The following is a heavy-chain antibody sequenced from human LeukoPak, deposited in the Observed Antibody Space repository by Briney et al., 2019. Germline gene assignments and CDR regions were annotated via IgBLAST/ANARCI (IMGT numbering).Heavy chain of an antibody. J-gene: IGHJ4*02. V-gene: IGHV1-69*04. CDR1: GGTFSSYT. CDR3: AREYSPYNFDY. CDR2: IIPILGIA. D-gene: IGHD6-13*01. Sequence: SVKVSCWASGGTFSSYTISWVRQAPGQGLEWMGRIIPILGIANYAQKFQGRVTITADKSTSTAYMELSSLRSEDTAVYYCAREYSPYNFDYWGQGTLVTVSS.